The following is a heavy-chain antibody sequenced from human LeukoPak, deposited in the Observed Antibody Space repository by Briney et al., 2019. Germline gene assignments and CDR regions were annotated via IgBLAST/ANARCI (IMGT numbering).Heavy chain of an antibody. CDR1: GGSIRGYF. V-gene: IGHV4-59*08. Sequence: SETLSLTCTVSGGSIRGYFWSWIRQPPGKGLEWIRHIYSSGSTTYTPSLQGRVTISLDTSKNQFSLKLSSVTAADTAVYYCARHYDSGSYPLDFWGQGTLVTVSS. CDR3: ARHYDSGSYPLDF. CDR2: IYSSGST. J-gene: IGHJ4*02. D-gene: IGHD3-10*01.